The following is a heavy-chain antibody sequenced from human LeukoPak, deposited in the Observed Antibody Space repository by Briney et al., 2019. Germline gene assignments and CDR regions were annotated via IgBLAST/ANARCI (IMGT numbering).Heavy chain of an antibody. V-gene: IGHV4-59*01. Sequence: PSETLSLTCTASGGSISSYYWSWIRRPPGKGLEWIGYIYYSGSTNYNPSLKSRVTISVDTSKNQFSLKLSSVTAADTAVYYCASFPPRDRDRRALDYWGQGTLVTVSS. D-gene: IGHD1-14*01. CDR3: ASFPPRDRDRRALDY. CDR2: IYYSGST. J-gene: IGHJ4*02. CDR1: GGSISSYY.